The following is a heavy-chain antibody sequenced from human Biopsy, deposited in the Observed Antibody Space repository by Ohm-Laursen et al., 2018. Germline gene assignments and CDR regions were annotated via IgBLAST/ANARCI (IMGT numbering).Heavy chain of an antibody. J-gene: IGHJ4*02. CDR2: ISDSGST. D-gene: IGHD2-15*01. CDR3: ARRGSGGRSFDH. CDR1: GGSFSSFY. V-gene: IGHV4-59*08. Sequence: GTLSLTCAVYGGSFSSFYWTWIRQPPGKGPEWIGDISDSGSTNYKPSLKSRVIISVDKSKNQFSLNLTSVTAADTAVYYCARRGSGGRSFDHWGQGTLVTVSS.